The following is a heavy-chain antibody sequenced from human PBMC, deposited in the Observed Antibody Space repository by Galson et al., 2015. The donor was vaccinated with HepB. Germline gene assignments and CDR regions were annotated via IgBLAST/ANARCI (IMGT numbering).Heavy chain of an antibody. CDR2: CRNKANTYTT. CDR1: GCTFSDHR. D-gene: IGHD6-19*01. Sequence: SLRLTCAVSGCTFSDHRMDWVRQAPAKGLEWGARCRNKANTYTTEYAPSVKGRFTISRDDSNYSLYLQMNSLKTEDTAMYYCARMIEVAGRYYFAYWGQGTLVTVSS. V-gene: IGHV3-72*01. J-gene: IGHJ4*02. CDR3: ARMIEVAGRYYFAY.